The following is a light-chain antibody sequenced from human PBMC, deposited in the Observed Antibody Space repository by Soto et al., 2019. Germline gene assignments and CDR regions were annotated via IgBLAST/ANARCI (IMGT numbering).Light chain of an antibody. CDR1: QNIDMY. V-gene: IGKV1-5*03. Sequence: DIQMTQSPSTLSASAGDRVTITCRASQNIDMYLAWYQQKPGQAPSLLIYRASSLQSGVPSRFSGSGSGTELTLTISSLQPDDFGTYYCQQSITYPWTFGQGTKVDIK. CDR2: RAS. J-gene: IGKJ1*01. CDR3: QQSITYPWT.